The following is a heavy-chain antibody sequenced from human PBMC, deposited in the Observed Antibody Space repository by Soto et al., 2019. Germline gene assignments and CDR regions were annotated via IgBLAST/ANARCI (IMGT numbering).Heavy chain of an antibody. CDR2: VHPSGGNT. CDR1: GYSFTAYF. CDR3: ASAPYSSSSFFFDY. D-gene: IGHD6-6*01. Sequence: GASVKVSCKASGYSFTAYFMHWVRQAPGQGLEWMGIVHPSGGNTNYAQKFQGRVTMTWDTSTTTAYMELSSLRSDDTAVYYCASAPYSSSSFFFDYRRQGTPVTVSS. J-gene: IGHJ4*02. V-gene: IGHV1-46*01.